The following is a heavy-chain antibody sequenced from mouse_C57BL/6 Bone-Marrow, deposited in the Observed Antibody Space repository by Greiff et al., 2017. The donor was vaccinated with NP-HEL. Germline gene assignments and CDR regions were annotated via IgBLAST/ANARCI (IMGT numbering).Heavy chain of an antibody. J-gene: IGHJ4*01. D-gene: IGHD2-4*01. Sequence: DVKLVESEGGLVQPGSSMKLSCTASGFTFSDYSMAWVRPVPEKGLEWVANINYDGSSTYYLDSLKSRFIISRDNAKNILYLQRSSLKSEDTATYYCAREGGLRRRTYAMDYWGQGTSVTVSS. CDR1: GFTFSDYS. CDR3: AREGGLRRRTYAMDY. CDR2: INYDGSST. V-gene: IGHV5-16*01.